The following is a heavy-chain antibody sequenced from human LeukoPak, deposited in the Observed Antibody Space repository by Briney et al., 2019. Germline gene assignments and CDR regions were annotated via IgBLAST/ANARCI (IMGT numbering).Heavy chain of an antibody. Sequence: GGSLRLSCAASGFTFSNLWMSWVRQAPGKGLKWVANIKQDGSEKYYVDSVKGRFTISRDNAQNSLYLQMNSLRAEDTAVYYCATSTAAAGTDWGQGTLVTVSS. CDR2: IKQDGSEK. J-gene: IGHJ4*02. D-gene: IGHD6-13*01. CDR3: ATSTAAAGTD. CDR1: GFTFSNLW. V-gene: IGHV3-7*03.